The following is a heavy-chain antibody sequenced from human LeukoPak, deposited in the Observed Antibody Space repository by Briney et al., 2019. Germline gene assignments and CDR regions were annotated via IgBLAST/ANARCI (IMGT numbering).Heavy chain of an antibody. CDR3: ARRRKELQAFDF. J-gene: IGHJ3*01. D-gene: IGHD1-26*01. CDR2: INPKTGAT. Sequence: ASVKVSCTTYGYTFIDYYIHWVRQAPGQGLEWMGWINPKTGATKSAQKFQDWVTSTGDTYMNTAYLEVTGLNSDDTAVYYCARRRKELQAFDFWGQGTSVTVSS. V-gene: IGHV1-2*04. CDR1: GYTFIDYY.